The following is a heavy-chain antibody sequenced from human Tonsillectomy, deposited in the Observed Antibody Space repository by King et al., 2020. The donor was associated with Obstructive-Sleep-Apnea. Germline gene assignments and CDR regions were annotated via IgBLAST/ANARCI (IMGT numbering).Heavy chain of an antibody. J-gene: IGHJ4*02. D-gene: IGHD6-19*01. CDR1: GGSISSYY. CDR3: AGLPSGWYYFDY. V-gene: IGHV4-59*01. Sequence: VQLQESGPGLVKPSETLSLTCTVSGGSISSYYWSWIRQPPGKGLEWIGYIYYSGSTNYNPSLKSRVTISVDTSKNQFSLKLSSVTAADTAVYYCAGLPSGWYYFDYWGQGTLVTVSS. CDR2: IYYSGST.